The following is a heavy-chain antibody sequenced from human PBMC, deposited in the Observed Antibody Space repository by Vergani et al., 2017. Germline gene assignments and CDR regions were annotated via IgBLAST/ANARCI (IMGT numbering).Heavy chain of an antibody. CDR1: GGSISSGGYS. V-gene: IGHV4-30-2*01. J-gene: IGHJ4*02. D-gene: IGHD1-7*01. Sequence: QLQLQESGSGLVKPSQTLSLTCAVSGGSISSGGYSWSWIRQPPGKGLEWIGYIYHSGSTYYNPSLKSRVTISVDRSKNQFSLKLSSVTAADTAVYYCARAFHGITGTPMDYCGQGTLVTVSS. CDR3: ARAFHGITGTPMDY. CDR2: IYHSGST.